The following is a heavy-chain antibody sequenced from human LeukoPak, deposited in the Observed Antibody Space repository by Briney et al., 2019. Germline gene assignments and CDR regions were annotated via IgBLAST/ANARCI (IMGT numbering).Heavy chain of an antibody. CDR3: TTYCSSTSCYLGGYMDV. J-gene: IGHJ6*03. CDR2: IRSKAYSYAT. V-gene: IGHV3-73*01. D-gene: IGHD2-2*01. CDR1: GFTFSGSP. Sequence: QPGGSLKLCCAASGFTFSGSPMHWVRQASGKGLEWVGRIRSKAYSYATAYAASVKGRFTISRDDSKNTAYLQMNSLETEDTAVYFCTTYCSSTSCYLGGYMDVWGKGTTVTVSS.